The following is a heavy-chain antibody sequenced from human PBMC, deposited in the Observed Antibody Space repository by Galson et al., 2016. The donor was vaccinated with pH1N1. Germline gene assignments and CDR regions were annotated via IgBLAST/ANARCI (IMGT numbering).Heavy chain of an antibody. Sequence: SVKVSCKASGYIFTSDYFHWVRQAPGQGLEWMGVIDPSNGGTTFAQKLQSLVTMTRDTSTSTVYMELRGLKSEDTAVYYCIRDRGRLRDFWGQGTLVTVSS. CDR3: IRDRGRLRDF. CDR2: IDPSNGGT. V-gene: IGHV1-46*03. J-gene: IGHJ4*02. D-gene: IGHD3-10*01. CDR1: GYIFTSDY.